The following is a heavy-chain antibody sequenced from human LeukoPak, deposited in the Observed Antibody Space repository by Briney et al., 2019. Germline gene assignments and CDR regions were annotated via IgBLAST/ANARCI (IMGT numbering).Heavy chain of an antibody. CDR1: GGSISSGGYY. CDR2: IYYSGST. D-gene: IGHD3-22*01. V-gene: IGHV4-30-4*08. J-gene: IGHJ4*02. CDR3: VYDSSGYYYNFDY. Sequence: SETLSLTCTVSGGSISSGGYYWSWIRQHPGKGLEWIGYIYYSGSTYYNPSLKSRVTISVDTSKNHLSLKLTSVTAADTAMYYCVYDSSGYYYNFDYWGQGILVTVSS.